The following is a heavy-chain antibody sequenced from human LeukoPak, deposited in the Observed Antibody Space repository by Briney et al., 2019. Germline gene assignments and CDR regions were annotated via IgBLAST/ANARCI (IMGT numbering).Heavy chain of an antibody. CDR2: ISSSGTTI. CDR3: VRDISGYYFDY. Sequence: PGGSLRLSCAASGFTFSSYEMNWVRQAPGKGLQWVSDISSSGTTIYYADSVKGRFTISRDNAKNSLYLQMNSLRAEDTALYYCVRDISGYYFDYWGQGTLVTVSS. CDR1: GFTFSSYE. V-gene: IGHV3-48*03. J-gene: IGHJ4*02. D-gene: IGHD3-22*01.